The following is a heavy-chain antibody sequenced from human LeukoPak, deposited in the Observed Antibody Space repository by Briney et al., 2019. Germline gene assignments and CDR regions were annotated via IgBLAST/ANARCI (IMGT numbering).Heavy chain of an antibody. CDR1: GFTFSSYA. CDR2: ISGSGGST. J-gene: IGHJ6*02. CDR3: AKELGYCSGGSCFTDYYYYGMDV. V-gene: IGHV3-23*01. D-gene: IGHD2-15*01. Sequence: GGSLRLSCAASGFTFSSYAMSWVRQAPGKGLEWVSAISGSGGSTYYADSVKGRFTISRDNSKNTLYLQMNSLRAEDTAVYYCAKELGYCSGGSCFTDYYYYGMDVWGQGTTVTVSS.